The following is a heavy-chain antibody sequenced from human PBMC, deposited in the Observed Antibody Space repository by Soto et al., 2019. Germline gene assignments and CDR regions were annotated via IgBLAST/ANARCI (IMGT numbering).Heavy chain of an antibody. CDR2: IYYSGST. J-gene: IGHJ4*02. Sequence: QVQLQESGPGLVKPSETLSITCTVSGGSISSYYWSWIRQPQGKGLEWIGYIYYSGSTNYNPSLKSRVTTSVDTSKNQFSLKLSSVTAADTAVYYCARVPKGYESSGYVDYWGQGTLVTVS. CDR1: GGSISSYY. D-gene: IGHD3-22*01. V-gene: IGHV4-59*01. CDR3: ARVPKGYESSGYVDY.